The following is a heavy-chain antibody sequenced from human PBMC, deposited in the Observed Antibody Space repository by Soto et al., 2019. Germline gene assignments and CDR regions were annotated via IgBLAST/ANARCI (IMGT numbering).Heavy chain of an antibody. CDR3: ASPPLGTVTTQQHYYYGMDV. CDR1: GYTFTSYY. D-gene: IGHD4-17*01. Sequence: ASVKVSCKASGYTFTSYYMHWVRQAPGQGLEWMGIINPSGGSTSYAQKFQGRVTMTRDTSTSTVYMELSSLRSEDTAVYYCASPPLGTVTTQQHYYYGMDVWGQGTTVTVSS. CDR2: INPSGGST. V-gene: IGHV1-46*01. J-gene: IGHJ6*02.